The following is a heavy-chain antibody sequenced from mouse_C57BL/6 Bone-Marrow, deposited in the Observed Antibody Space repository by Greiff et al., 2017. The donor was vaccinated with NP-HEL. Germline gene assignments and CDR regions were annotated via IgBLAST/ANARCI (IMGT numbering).Heavy chain of an antibody. CDR3: ARTIYSVWFAY. Sequence: QVQLQQPGAELVMPGASVKLSCKASGYTFTSYWMHWVKQRPGQGLEWIGEIDPSDSYTNYNQKFKGKSTLTVDKSSSTTYMQLSSLTSEDSAVYYSARTIYSVWFAYWGQGTLVTVSA. V-gene: IGHV1-69*01. J-gene: IGHJ3*01. D-gene: IGHD2-1*01. CDR2: IDPSDSYT. CDR1: GYTFTSYW.